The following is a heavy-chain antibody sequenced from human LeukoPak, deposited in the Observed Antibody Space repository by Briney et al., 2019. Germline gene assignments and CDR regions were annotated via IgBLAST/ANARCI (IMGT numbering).Heavy chain of an antibody. CDR2: ISGSGGST. V-gene: IGHV3-23*01. D-gene: IGHD3-3*01. Sequence: GGSLRLSCAASGFTFSSYAMSWVRQAPGKGLEWVSAISGSGGSTYYADSVKGRFTISRDNSKNTLYLQMNSLRAGDTAVYYCASVGITIFGVYQAWGQGTLVTVSS. CDR1: GFTFSSYA. J-gene: IGHJ5*02. CDR3: ASVGITIFGVYQA.